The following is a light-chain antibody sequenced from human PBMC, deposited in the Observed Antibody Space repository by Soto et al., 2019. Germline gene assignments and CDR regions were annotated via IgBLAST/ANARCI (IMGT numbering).Light chain of an antibody. CDR2: LNSDGSH. CDR3: QTWGTGTNYV. Sequence: QTVVTQSPSASASLGASVKLTCTLSSGHSSYAIAWHQQQPEKGPRYLMKLNSDGSHRKGDGIPDRFSGSSSGAERYLTISSLQSEDEADYYCQTWGTGTNYVFGTGTKVTVL. J-gene: IGLJ1*01. CDR1: SGHSSYA. V-gene: IGLV4-69*01.